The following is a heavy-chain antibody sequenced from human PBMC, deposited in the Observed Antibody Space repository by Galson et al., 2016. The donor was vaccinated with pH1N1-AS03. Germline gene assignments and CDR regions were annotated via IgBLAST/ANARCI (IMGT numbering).Heavy chain of an antibody. J-gene: IGHJ2*01. Sequence: SLRLSCAASGFTFSSHGMHWVRQTPGKGLEWVAVIWHDGSEKYYADSVKGRLTISRDNSKNTLYPQMNSLRAEDTAVYYRARDRHYYDYIWGSYRYDWYFDLWGRGTLVTVSS. CDR1: GFTFSSHG. D-gene: IGHD3-16*02. CDR3: ARDRHYYDYIWGSYRYDWYFDL. CDR2: IWHDGSEK. V-gene: IGHV3-33*01.